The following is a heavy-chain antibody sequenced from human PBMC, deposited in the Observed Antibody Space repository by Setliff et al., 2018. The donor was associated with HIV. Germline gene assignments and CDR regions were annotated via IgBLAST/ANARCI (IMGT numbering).Heavy chain of an antibody. D-gene: IGHD3-9*01. CDR2: IYDSGDI. V-gene: IGHV3-21*05. CDR1: GFLFTSFS. CDR3: ARGDQTGYYTTYYYYMDV. Sequence: GGSLRLSCAASGFLFTSFSINWVRQAPGKGLEWVSRIYDSGDIWYADSVRGRFTISRDNTKNSLYLQMNNLRAEDTAVYYCARGDQTGYYTTYYYYMDVWGLGTTVT. J-gene: IGHJ6*03.